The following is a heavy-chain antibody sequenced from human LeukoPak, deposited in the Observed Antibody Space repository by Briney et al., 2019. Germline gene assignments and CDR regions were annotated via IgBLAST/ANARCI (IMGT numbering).Heavy chain of an antibody. V-gene: IGHV3-9*01. CDR3: AKDNAYSSSLGFDY. D-gene: IGHD6-6*01. J-gene: IGHJ4*02. CDR1: GFTFDDYA. Sequence: PGRSLRLSCAASGFTFDDYAMHWVRQAPGKGLEWVSGISWNSGSIGYADSVKGRFTISRDNAKSSLYLQMNSLRAEDTALYYYAKDNAYSSSLGFDYWGQGTLVTVSS. CDR2: ISWNSGSI.